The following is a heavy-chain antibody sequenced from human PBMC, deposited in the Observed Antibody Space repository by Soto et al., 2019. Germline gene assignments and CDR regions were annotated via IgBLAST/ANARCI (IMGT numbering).Heavy chain of an antibody. V-gene: IGHV1-18*01. CDR3: VKGGSIAAAGDYYYGMDV. CDR2: ISAYNGNT. CDR1: GYTFTSYG. J-gene: IGHJ6*02. Sequence: ASVKVSCKASGYTFTSYGISWVRQAPGQGLEWMGWISAYNGNTNYAQKLQGRVTMTTDTSTSTAYMELRSLRSDDTAVYYCVKGGSIAAAGDYYYGMDVWGQGTTVTVSS. D-gene: IGHD6-13*01.